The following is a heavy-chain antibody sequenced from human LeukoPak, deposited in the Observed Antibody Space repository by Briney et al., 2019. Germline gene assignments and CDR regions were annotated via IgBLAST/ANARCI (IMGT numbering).Heavy chain of an antibody. CDR3: ASLHDSSGPVDY. Sequence: SETLSLTCAVYGGSFSGYYWSWIRQPPGKGLEWIGEINHSGSTNYSPSLKSRVTISVDTSKNQFSLKLSSVTAADTAVYYCASLHDSSGPVDYWGQGTLVTVSS. CDR1: GGSFSGYY. D-gene: IGHD3-22*01. CDR2: INHSGST. J-gene: IGHJ4*02. V-gene: IGHV4-34*01.